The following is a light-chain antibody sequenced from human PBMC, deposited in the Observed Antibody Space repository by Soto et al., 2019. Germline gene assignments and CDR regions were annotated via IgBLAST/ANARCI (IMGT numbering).Light chain of an antibody. V-gene: IGKV3-11*01. CDR1: QSFRGL. CDR3: QQYNTYST. J-gene: IGKJ5*01. CDR2: DAY. Sequence: EIVLTQSPATLSLSPGERATLSCRASQSFRGLLAWYQQKPGQAPRLLIYDAYNRATGIPPRFSGSGSGTDFTLTISSLQPDDFATYYCQQYNTYSTFGQGTRLEIK.